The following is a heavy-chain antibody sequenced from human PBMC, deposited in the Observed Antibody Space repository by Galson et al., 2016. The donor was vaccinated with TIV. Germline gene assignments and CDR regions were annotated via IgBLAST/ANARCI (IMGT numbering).Heavy chain of an antibody. D-gene: IGHD2-2*02. CDR2: INHSGST. CDR1: GGSVSGYY. J-gene: IGHJ5*02. Sequence: SETLSLTCAVYGGSVSGYYWSWIRQSPGKGLEWIGEINHSGSTNYNPSLKSRVSISGDTSKNHFSLKLSSVIAADTAVYYCARDKYCSSTTCSTHYCGGGSCSGWFDPWGQGTLVTVSS. CDR3: ARDKYCSSTTCSTHYCGGGSCSGWFDP. V-gene: IGHV4-34*01.